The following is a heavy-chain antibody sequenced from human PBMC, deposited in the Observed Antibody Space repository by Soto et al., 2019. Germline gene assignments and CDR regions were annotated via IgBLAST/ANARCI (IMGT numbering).Heavy chain of an antibody. CDR1: GGTFSSYA. D-gene: IGHD5-18*01. CDR2: IIPIFGTA. V-gene: IGHV1-69*06. Sequence: QVQLVQSGAEVKKPGSSVKVSCKASGGTFSSYAISWVRQAPGQGLEWMGGIIPIFGTANYAQKFQGRVTLPADKTTSTAYMELSSLRSEDTAVYYCARGEDTAMVTGGWFDPWGQGTLVTVSS. CDR3: ARGEDTAMVTGGWFDP. J-gene: IGHJ5*02.